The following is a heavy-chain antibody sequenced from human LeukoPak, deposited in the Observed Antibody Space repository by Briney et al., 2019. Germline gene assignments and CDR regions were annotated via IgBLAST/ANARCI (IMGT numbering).Heavy chain of an antibody. Sequence: YPGGSLRLSCAASGFTFSSYGMHWVRQAPGKGLEWVAFIRYDGSNKYYADSVKGRFTISRDNSKNTLYLQMNSLRAEDTAVYYCAKGRRRTVRGVIIHGAHMDVWGKGTTVTISS. CDR1: GFTFSSYG. CDR2: IRYDGSNK. V-gene: IGHV3-30*02. D-gene: IGHD3-10*01. J-gene: IGHJ6*03. CDR3: AKGRRRTVRGVIIHGAHMDV.